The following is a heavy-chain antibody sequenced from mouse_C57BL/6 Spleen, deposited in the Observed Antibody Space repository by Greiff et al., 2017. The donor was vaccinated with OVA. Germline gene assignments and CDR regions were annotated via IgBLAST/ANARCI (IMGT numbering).Heavy chain of an antibody. CDR3: AREGDYYGDY. CDR2: ISSGSSTI. CDR1: GFTFSDYG. V-gene: IGHV5-17*01. J-gene: IGHJ2*01. Sequence: EVQVVESGGGLVKPGGSLKLSCAASGFTFSDYGMHWVRQAPEKGLEWVAYISSGSSTIYYADTVKGRFTISRDNAKNTLFLQMTRLRSEDTAMYYCAREGDYYGDYWGQGTTLTVSS.